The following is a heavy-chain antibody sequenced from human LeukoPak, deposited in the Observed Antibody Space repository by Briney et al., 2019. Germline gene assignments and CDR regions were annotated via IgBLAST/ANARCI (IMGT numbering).Heavy chain of an antibody. CDR1: GGSFSGYC. J-gene: IGHJ4*02. V-gene: IGHV4-34*01. Sequence: PSETLSLTCAVYGGSFSGYCWSWIRQPPGKGLEWIGEINHSGSTNYNPSLKSRVTISVDTSKNQFSLKLSSVTAADTAVYYCARGQPLSGLDYWGQGTLVTVSS. D-gene: IGHD5-12*01. CDR3: ARGQPLSGLDY. CDR2: INHSGST.